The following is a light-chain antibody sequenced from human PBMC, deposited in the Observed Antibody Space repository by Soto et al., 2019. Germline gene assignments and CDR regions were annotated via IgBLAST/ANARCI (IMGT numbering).Light chain of an antibody. CDR3: QQYVSPPIT. J-gene: IGKJ5*01. V-gene: IGKV3-20*01. CDR2: GAS. CDR1: QSVTSTY. Sequence: EIVLMQSPGTLSLSPGERATLSCRASQSVTSTYLGWYQQKPGQAPSLLIYGASSRATGIPDRFSGSGSGTDFTLTISRLEPEDFAVYYCQQYVSPPITFGQGTRLEIK.